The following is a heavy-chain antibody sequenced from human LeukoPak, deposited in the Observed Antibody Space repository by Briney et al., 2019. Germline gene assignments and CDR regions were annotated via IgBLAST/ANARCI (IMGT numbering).Heavy chain of an antibody. Sequence: PGGSLRLSCAASGFTFSSYWMSWVRQAPGKGLEWAANIKQDGSEKYYVDSVKGRFTISRDNAKNSLYLQMNSLRAEDTAVYYCARSQITMVQGVIIRQYYFDYWGQGTLVTVSS. CDR3: ARSQITMVQGVIIRQYYFDY. CDR1: GFTFSSYW. J-gene: IGHJ4*02. CDR2: IKQDGSEK. V-gene: IGHV3-7*01. D-gene: IGHD3-10*01.